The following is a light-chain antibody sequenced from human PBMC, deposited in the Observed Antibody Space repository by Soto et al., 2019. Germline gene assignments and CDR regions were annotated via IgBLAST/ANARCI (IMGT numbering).Light chain of an antibody. Sequence: ETVLTQSPDTLSLSTGERATLSCRASQSVTSNYLAWYQQKPGQAPRLLIYGACIRATGIPDRFSGSGCGPDFTLTISRLEPEDFAVYYCQQYGGSLQTFGQGTKVQI. CDR3: QQYGGSLQT. CDR1: QSVTSNY. CDR2: GAC. V-gene: IGKV3-20*01. J-gene: IGKJ1*01.